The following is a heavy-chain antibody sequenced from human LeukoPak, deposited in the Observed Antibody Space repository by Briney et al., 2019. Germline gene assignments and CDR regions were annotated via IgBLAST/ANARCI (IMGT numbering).Heavy chain of an antibody. D-gene: IGHD3-22*01. J-gene: IGHJ4*02. Sequence: GGSLRLSRAASGFTFVDYGMSWVRQAPGKGLEWVSGINWNGGSTGYADSVKGRFTISRDNAKNSLYLQMNSLRAEDTAVYYCARILAYYDSSGYSNWGQGTLVTVSS. CDR3: ARILAYYDSSGYSN. CDR1: GFTFVDYG. V-gene: IGHV3-20*04. CDR2: INWNGGST.